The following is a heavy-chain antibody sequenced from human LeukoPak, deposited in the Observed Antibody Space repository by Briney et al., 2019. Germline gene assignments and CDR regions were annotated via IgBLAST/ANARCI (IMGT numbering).Heavy chain of an antibody. D-gene: IGHD3-9*01. CDR3: ASEAGFGWN. J-gene: IGHJ4*02. CDR2: ITGSSSYI. Sequence: GGSLRLSCAASGFTFSSYSMNWVRQAPGKGLEWVSSITGSSSYIYYADSLKGRFTISRDNAKNSLYLQMNSLRAEDTAVYYCASEAGFGWNWGQGTLVTVSS. CDR1: GFTFSSYS. V-gene: IGHV3-21*01.